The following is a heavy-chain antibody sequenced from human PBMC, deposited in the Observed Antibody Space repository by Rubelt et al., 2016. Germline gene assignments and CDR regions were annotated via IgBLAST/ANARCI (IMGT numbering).Heavy chain of an antibody. CDR1: GGSFSGYY. D-gene: IGHD1-14*01. J-gene: IGHJ4*02. CDR2: IYYSGST. V-gene: IGHV4-34*11. Sequence: QVQLQQWGAGLLKPSETLSLTCAVYGGSFSGYYWSWIRQPPGKGLEWIGYIYYSGSTNYNPSLKSRLTISVDTSKNQFSLRLTSVTAADTAVYYCAEVLPARGYYFDYWGQGTLVTVAS. CDR3: AEVLPARGYYFDY.